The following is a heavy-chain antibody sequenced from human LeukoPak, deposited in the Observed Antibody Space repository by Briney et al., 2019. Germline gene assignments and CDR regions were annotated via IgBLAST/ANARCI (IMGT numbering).Heavy chain of an antibody. CDR2: IHHSGST. J-gene: IGHJ4*02. V-gene: IGHV4-34*01. CDR3: ARSRGWLQSHPLGY. Sequence: SETLSLTCAVYGGSFSGYYWSWIRQPPGKGLEWIGEIHHSGSTNYNPSLKSRVTISVDTSKNQFSLKLSSVTAADTAVYYCARSRGWLQSHPLGYWGQGTLVAVSS. D-gene: IGHD5-24*01. CDR1: GGSFSGYY.